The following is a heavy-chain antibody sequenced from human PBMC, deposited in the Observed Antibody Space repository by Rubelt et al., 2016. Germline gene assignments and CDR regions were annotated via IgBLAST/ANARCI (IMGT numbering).Heavy chain of an antibody. D-gene: IGHD1-26*01. J-gene: IGHJ2*01. CDR2: INHSGST. Sequence: QVQLQQWGAGLLKPSETLSLTCAVYGGSFSGYYWSWIRQPPGKGLEWIGEINHSGSTNYNPSLKSRVTLSVDTSKTQFSLKLSSVIAADTAVYYCARRRRYSGSSYWYFDLWGRGTLVTVSS. CDR3: ARRRRYSGSSYWYFDL. V-gene: IGHV4-34*01. CDR1: GGSFSGYY.